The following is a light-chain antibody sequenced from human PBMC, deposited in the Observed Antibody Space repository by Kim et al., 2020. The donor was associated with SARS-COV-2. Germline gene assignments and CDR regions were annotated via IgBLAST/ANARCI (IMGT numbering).Light chain of an antibody. CDR1: QGVGSS. V-gene: IGKV1-9*01. CDR3: QHSHGSPHT. CDR2: LGS. Sequence: TSVGDTVTITCRASQGVGSSLSWYQLKPGKAPKLLIYLGSTLQRGVPSRFSGSGSGTEFTLTIDSLQPEDFATYYCQHSHGSPHTFGQGTKLEI. J-gene: IGKJ2*01.